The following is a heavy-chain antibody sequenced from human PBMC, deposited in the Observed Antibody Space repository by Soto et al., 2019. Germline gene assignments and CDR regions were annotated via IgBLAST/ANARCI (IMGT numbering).Heavy chain of an antibody. CDR2: VSGRGGST. CDR3: AKDSTVTTSLYFYYYGFDV. CDR1: GFTFNHYA. Sequence: VHLVESGGGLVQPGGSLRLACTASGFTFNHYATSWVRQAPGKGLEWVSAVSGRGGSTKYADSVKGRFIISRDNSNSTLYLQMDSLRGEDTAVYYCAKDSTVTTSLYFYYYGFDVWGQGTTVTVSS. J-gene: IGHJ6*02. D-gene: IGHD4-17*01. V-gene: IGHV3-23*04.